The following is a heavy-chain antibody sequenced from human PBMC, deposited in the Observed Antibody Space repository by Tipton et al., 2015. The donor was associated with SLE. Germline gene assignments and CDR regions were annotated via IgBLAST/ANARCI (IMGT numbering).Heavy chain of an antibody. CDR1: GFTFTHYN. J-gene: IGHJ4*02. V-gene: IGHV3-53*01. CDR3: ATYVEGYFEN. CDR2: IYIVGRT. Sequence: GSLRLSCADSGFTFTHYNMAWVRQAPGKGLEWVSLIYIVGRTYYADSVMGRFTISRDSSKNTLHLQMDSLRVDDTAVYYCATYVEGYFENWGQGTLVTVSS. D-gene: IGHD3-16*01.